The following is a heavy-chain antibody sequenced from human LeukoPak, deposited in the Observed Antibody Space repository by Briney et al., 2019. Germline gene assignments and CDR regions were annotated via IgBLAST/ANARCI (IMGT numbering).Heavy chain of an antibody. CDR3: ARNAIVGATIWFDP. V-gene: IGHV4-39*01. D-gene: IGHD1-26*01. Sequence: SETLSLTCTVSGGSISSYYWGWIRQPPGEGLEWIWSIYYSGSTYYNPSLKSRVILSVDTSKNQFSLKLSSVTAADSAVYFCARNAIVGATIWFDPWGQGTLVTVSS. J-gene: IGHJ5*02. CDR1: GGSISSYY. CDR2: IYYSGST.